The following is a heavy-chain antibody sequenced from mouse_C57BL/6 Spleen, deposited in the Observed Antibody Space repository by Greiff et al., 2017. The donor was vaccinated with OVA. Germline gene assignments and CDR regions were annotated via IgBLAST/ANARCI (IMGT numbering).Heavy chain of an antibody. CDR2: ISDGGSYT. V-gene: IGHV5-4*01. CDR3: ARGEIYYDYDGLEYFDV. D-gene: IGHD2-4*01. Sequence: EVQGVESGGGLVKPGGSLKLSCAASGFTFSSYAMSWVRQTPEKRLEWVATISDGGSYTYYPDNVKGRFTISRDNAKNNLYLQMSHLKSEDTAMYYCARGEIYYDYDGLEYFDVWGTGTTVTVSS. J-gene: IGHJ1*03. CDR1: GFTFSSYA.